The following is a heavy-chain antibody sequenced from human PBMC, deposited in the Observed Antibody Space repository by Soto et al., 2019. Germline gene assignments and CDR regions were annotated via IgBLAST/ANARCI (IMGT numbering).Heavy chain of an antibody. J-gene: IGHJ4*02. CDR3: TTDPYPEYSSSLSRYYFDD. CDR1: GFTFSNAW. D-gene: IGHD6-6*01. V-gene: IGHV3-15*07. Sequence: GGSLRLSCAASGFTFSNAWMNWVRQAPGKGLEWVGRIKSKTDGGTTDYAAPVKGRFTISRDDSKNTLYLQMNSLKTEDTAVYYCTTDPYPEYSSSLSRYYFDDWGQGTLVTVSS. CDR2: IKSKTDGGTT.